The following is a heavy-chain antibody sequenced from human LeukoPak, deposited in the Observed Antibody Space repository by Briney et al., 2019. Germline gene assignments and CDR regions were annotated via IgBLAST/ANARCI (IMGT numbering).Heavy chain of an antibody. Sequence: GGSLRLSCAASGFTFSSYAMHWVRQAPGKGLEWVAVISYDGSNKYYADSVKGRFTISRDNSKNTLYLQMNSLRAEDTAVYYCAREENNGSYLPFYYGMDVWGQGTTVTVSS. J-gene: IGHJ6*02. CDR1: GFTFSSYA. CDR2: ISYDGSNK. V-gene: IGHV3-30-3*01. CDR3: AREENNGSYLPFYYGMDV. D-gene: IGHD1-26*01.